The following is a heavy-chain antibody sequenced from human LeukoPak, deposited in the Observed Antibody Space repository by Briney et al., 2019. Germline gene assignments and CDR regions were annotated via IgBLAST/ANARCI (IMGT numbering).Heavy chain of an antibody. V-gene: IGHV3-30-3*01. CDR1: GFTFSSYA. Sequence: PGRSLRLSCAASGFTFSSYAMHWVRQAPGKGLEWVAVISYDGSNKYYADSVKGRFTISRDNSKNTLYLQMNSLRAEDTAVFYCAKDPQSYSTITAEGAFDIWGQGTVVTVSS. CDR3: AKDPQSYSTITAEGAFDI. CDR2: ISYDGSNK. D-gene: IGHD6-13*01. J-gene: IGHJ3*02.